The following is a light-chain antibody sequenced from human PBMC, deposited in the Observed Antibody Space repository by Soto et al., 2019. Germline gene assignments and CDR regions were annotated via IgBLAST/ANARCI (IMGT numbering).Light chain of an antibody. CDR1: XXXXASNY. CDR3: QSYDSSNHWV. V-gene: IGLV6-57*04. Sequence: NFMLXXPHSVSESPGKXVTXXXTXXXXXXASNYVQWYQQRPGSAPTTVIYEHNQRPSGVPDRFSGSIDSSSNSASLTIPRLKTEDEADYYCQSYDSSNHWVFGGGTKLTVL. J-gene: IGLJ3*02. CDR2: EHN.